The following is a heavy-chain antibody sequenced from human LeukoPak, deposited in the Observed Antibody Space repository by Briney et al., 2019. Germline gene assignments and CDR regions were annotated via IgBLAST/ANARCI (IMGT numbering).Heavy chain of an antibody. CDR2: IYPDESNI. J-gene: IGHJ4*02. Sequence: NTRESLKISCKGSGYSFPTYWITWVRQMPGKGLEWMGIIYPDESNIRYSPSFQGQVTISADKSISTAYLQWSSLKASDTAMYYCARPPSRGYSSSFEYWGQGTLVTVSS. D-gene: IGHD2-2*03. CDR1: GYSFPTYW. CDR3: ARPPSRGYSSSFEY. V-gene: IGHV5-51*01.